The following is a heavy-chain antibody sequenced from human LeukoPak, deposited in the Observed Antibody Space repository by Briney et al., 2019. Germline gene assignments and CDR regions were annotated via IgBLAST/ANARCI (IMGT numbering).Heavy chain of an antibody. CDR3: AKDGHCSSTSCYFLDY. CDR1: GFTFSSYS. J-gene: IGHJ4*02. CDR2: ISSSSSYI. Sequence: GGSLRLSCAASGFTFSSYSMNWVRQAPGKGLEWVSSISSSSSYIYYADSVKGRFTISRDNAKNSLYLQMNSLRAEDTAVYYCAKDGHCSSTSCYFLDYWGQGTLVTVSS. D-gene: IGHD2-2*01. V-gene: IGHV3-21*01.